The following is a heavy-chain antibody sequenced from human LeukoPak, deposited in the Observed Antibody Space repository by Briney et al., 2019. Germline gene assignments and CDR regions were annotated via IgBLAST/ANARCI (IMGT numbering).Heavy chain of an antibody. V-gene: IGHV1-46*01. Sequence: GASVKLSFKASVYTFTSYYMHWVRQSPGQGPEWMGIINRSGGSTSYAQKFQGRVTMNRDTSPSTVYMELSSLRYEDTAVYYCARATTSFDYWGEGKLVTASS. CDR1: VYTFTSYY. J-gene: IGHJ4*02. D-gene: IGHD4-17*01. CDR3: ARATTSFDY. CDR2: INRSGGST.